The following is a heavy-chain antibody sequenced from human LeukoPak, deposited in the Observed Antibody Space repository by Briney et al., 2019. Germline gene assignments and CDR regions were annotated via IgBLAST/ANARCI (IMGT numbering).Heavy chain of an antibody. J-gene: IGHJ4*02. Sequence: QPGGSLRLSCVAAGCTFSSYSMNGVRQARGRGLEWGSYISSSSSTIYYADPVKGRFTISRDNAKNTLYLQMNSLRDEDTAVYYCARATNYASGLMRYLDYWGQGTLVTVSS. CDR1: GCTFSSYS. CDR2: ISSSSSTI. V-gene: IGHV3-48*02. CDR3: ARATNYASGLMRYLDY. D-gene: IGHD3-10*01.